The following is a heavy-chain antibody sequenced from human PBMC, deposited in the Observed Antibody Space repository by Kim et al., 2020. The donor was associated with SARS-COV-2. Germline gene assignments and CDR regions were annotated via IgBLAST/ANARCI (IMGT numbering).Heavy chain of an antibody. J-gene: IGHJ5*02. CDR3: ARDYDSSGYYDT. D-gene: IGHD3-22*01. CDR2: T. V-gene: IGHV4-31*02. Sequence: TYYSPSLKSRITISVDTSKDQFFLNLSAVTAADTAVYYCARDYDSSGYYDTWGQGTLVTVSS.